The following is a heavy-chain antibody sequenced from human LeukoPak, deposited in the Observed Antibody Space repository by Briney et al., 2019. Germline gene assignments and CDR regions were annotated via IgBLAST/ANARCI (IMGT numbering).Heavy chain of an antibody. D-gene: IGHD6-13*01. CDR3: ARWEGIAPAGDEYYFDY. J-gene: IGHJ4*02. V-gene: IGHV1-18*01. CDR2: ISAYNGNT. CDR1: GYTFTSYG. Sequence: ASVKVSCKASGYTFTSYGISWVRQAPGQGLEWMGWISAYNGNTNYAQKLQGRVTMTTDTSTSTAYMELRSLRSDDTAVYYCARWEGIAPAGDEYYFDYWGQGTLVTVSS.